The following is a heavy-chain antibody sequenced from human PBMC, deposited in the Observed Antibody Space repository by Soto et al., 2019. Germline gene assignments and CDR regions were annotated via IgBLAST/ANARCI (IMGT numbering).Heavy chain of an antibody. CDR2: ITYSGDT. CDR3: ARYHNFWSGYYADY. CDR1: GDSLSSGGYY. V-gene: IGHV4-61*03. J-gene: IGHJ4*02. D-gene: IGHD3-3*01. Sequence: QVQLQESGPGLVKPAETLSLNCSVSGDSLSSGGYYWTWIRQPPGKGLEWIGCITYSGDTHYYPSLRSRVFISGDTSKNHFSLKVNSVTAADTAVYYCARYHNFWSGYYADYWGQGTLVTVSS.